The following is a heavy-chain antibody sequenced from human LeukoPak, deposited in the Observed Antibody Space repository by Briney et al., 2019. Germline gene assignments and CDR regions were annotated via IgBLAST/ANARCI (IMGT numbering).Heavy chain of an antibody. CDR2: INHSGST. J-gene: IGHJ4*02. Sequence: SETLSLTCAVYGGSFSGYYWSWIRQPPGKGLEWVGEINHSGSTNYNPSLKSRVTISVDTSKNQLSLKLSSVTAADTAVYYCASGRWYSSGWFDYWGQGTLVTVSS. CDR1: GGSFSGYY. V-gene: IGHV4-34*01. CDR3: ASGRWYSSGWFDY. D-gene: IGHD6-19*01.